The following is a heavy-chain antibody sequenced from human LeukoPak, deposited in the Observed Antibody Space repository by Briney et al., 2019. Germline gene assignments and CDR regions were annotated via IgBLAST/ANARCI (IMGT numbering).Heavy chain of an antibody. D-gene: IGHD3-22*01. Sequence: GSLRLSCAASGFTFSSYAMSWVRQAPGKGLEWVSAISGSGGSTYYADSVKGRFTISSDNSKNTLYLQMNSLRAEDTAVYYCAKGAYSSGFEFPSHYYYYGMDVWGQGTTVTVSS. V-gene: IGHV3-23*01. J-gene: IGHJ6*02. CDR2: ISGSGGST. CDR1: GFTFSSYA. CDR3: AKGAYSSGFEFPSHYYYYGMDV.